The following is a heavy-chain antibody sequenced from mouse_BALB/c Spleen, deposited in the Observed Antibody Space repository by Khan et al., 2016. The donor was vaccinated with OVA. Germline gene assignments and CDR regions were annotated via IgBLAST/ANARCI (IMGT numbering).Heavy chain of an antibody. CDR1: GYTFSSYW. Sequence: QLQLKESGAELVKPGASVKLSCKASGYTFSSYWMHWVKQRPGQGLEWIGAMDPSDSHTNYNQKFKGQATLNVDKSSSTAYMHLSSLTSEDSAVYYCARSYYYGSSTWFAYWGQGTLVTVAA. D-gene: IGHD1-1*01. J-gene: IGHJ3*01. V-gene: IGHV1-69*02. CDR3: ARSYYYGSSTWFAY. CDR2: MDPSDSHT.